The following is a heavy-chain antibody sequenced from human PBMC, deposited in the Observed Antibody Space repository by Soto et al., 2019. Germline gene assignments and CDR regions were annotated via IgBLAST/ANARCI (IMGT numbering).Heavy chain of an antibody. CDR2: IYYSGST. CDR3: ARDGGATGYFDY. D-gene: IGHD4-4*01. CDR1: GGSISSGGYY. J-gene: IGHJ4*02. Sequence: QVQLQESGPGLVKPSQTLSLTCTVSGGSISSGGYYWSWIRQHPGKGLEWIGYIYYSGSTYYNPSLKRRVTISVDTSKNQFSLKLSSVTAAVTAVYYCARDGGATGYFDYWGQGTLVTVSS. V-gene: IGHV4-31*03.